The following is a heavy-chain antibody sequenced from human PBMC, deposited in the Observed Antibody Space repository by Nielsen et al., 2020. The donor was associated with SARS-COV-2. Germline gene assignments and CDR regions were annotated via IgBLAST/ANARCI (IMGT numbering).Heavy chain of an antibody. J-gene: IGHJ4*02. Sequence: GESLKISCAASGFTFSSYAMHWVRQAPGQGLEWMGIINPSGGSTSYAQKFQGRVTMTRDTSISTAYMELSRLRSDDTAVYYCARDQDSWYEYVYWGQGTLVTVSS. CDR1: GFTFSSYA. CDR3: ARDQDSWYEYVY. CDR2: INPSGGST. D-gene: IGHD6-13*01. V-gene: IGHV1-46*01.